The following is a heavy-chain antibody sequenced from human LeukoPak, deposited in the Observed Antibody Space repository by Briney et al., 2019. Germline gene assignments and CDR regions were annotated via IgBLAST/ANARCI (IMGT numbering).Heavy chain of an antibody. CDR2: IYYSGST. Sequence: SETLSLTCTVSGGSISSYYWSWIRQPPGKGLEWIGYIYYSGSTNYNPSLKSRVTISVDTSKNQFSLKLSSVTAADTAVYYCARDRPSEQWLVTYRPYGMDVWGQGTTVTVSS. V-gene: IGHV4-59*01. D-gene: IGHD6-19*01. CDR1: GGSISSYY. J-gene: IGHJ6*02. CDR3: ARDRPSEQWLVTYRPYGMDV.